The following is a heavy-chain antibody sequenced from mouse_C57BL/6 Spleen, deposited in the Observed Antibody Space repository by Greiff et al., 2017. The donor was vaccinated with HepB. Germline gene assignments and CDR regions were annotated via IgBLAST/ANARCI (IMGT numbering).Heavy chain of an antibody. J-gene: IGHJ3*01. V-gene: IGHV1-66*01. CDR1: GYSFTSYY. D-gene: IGHD3-2*02. CDR2: IYPGSGNT. Sequence: QVQLQQSGPELVKPGASVKISCKASGYSFTSYYIHWVKQRPGQGLEWIGWIYPGSGNTKYNEKFKGKATLTADTSSSTAYMQLSSLTSEDSAVYYCARETAQATFAYWGQGTLVTVSA. CDR3: ARETAQATFAY.